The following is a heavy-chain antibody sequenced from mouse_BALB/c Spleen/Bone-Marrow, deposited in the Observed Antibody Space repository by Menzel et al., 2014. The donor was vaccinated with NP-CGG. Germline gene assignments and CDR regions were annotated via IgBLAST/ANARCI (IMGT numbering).Heavy chain of an antibody. CDR3: ARKRRYYAMDY. Sequence: VKLVESGPGLVQPSQSLSITCTVSGFSLTSYGVHWVRPSPGKGLEWLGVIWSGGSTDYNAAFISRLSISKDNSKSQVFFKMNSLQANDTAIYYCARKRRYYAMDYWGQGTSVTVSS. CDR1: GFSLTSYG. J-gene: IGHJ4*01. V-gene: IGHV2-2*02. CDR2: IWSGGST.